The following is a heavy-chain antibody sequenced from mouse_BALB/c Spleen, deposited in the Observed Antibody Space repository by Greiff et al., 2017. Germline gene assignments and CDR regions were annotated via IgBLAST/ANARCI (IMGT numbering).Heavy chain of an antibody. CDR3: AREDYAMDY. CDR1: GFTFSSYD. V-gene: IGHV5-9-4*01. J-gene: IGHJ4*01. Sequence: EVKLVESGGGLVKPGGSLKLSCAASGFTFSSYDMSWVRQSPEKRLEWVAEISSGGSYTYYPDTVTGRFTISRDNAKNTLYLDMRSLRSEDTAMYYCAREDYAMDYWGQGTSVTVSS. CDR2: ISSGGSYT.